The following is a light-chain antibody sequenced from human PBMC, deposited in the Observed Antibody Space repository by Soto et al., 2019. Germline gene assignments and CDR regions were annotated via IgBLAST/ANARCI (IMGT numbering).Light chain of an antibody. V-gene: IGLV2-14*01. CDR2: DVS. CDR3: SSHTSSSTSYV. CDR1: SSDVGGYNY. J-gene: IGLJ1*01. Sequence: ALTQPASVSGSPGQSITISCTGTSSDVGGYNYVSWYQQHPGKAPKLMIYDVSNRPSGVSNRFSGSKSANTASLTISGLQAEDEADYYCSSHTSSSTSYVFGTGTKLTVL.